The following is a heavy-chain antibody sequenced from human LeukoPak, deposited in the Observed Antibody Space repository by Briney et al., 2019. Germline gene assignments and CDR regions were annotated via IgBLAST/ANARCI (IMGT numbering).Heavy chain of an antibody. D-gene: IGHD3-22*01. CDR1: GGTFSSYA. J-gene: IGHJ4*02. Sequence: SVTVSFKASGGTFSSYAISWVRQAPGQGLEWMGGIIPIFGTANYAQKFQGRVTITTDESTSTAYMELSSLRSEDTAVYYCARVEDSSGYVDYWGQGTLVTVSS. V-gene: IGHV1-69*05. CDR2: IIPIFGTA. CDR3: ARVEDSSGYVDY.